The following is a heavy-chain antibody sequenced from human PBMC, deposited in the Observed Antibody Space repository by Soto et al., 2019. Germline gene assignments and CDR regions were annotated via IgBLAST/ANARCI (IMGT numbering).Heavy chain of an antibody. CDR2: IWYDGYRK. CDR3: ARRGLGSYSDY. J-gene: IGHJ4*02. V-gene: IGHV3-33*01. D-gene: IGHD3-10*01. Sequence: PGVSLRLSCTASGFPFSNYGIHWVRQAPGKGLEWVVVIWYDGYRKYYADSVKGRFTISRDNSKNTLYLQMNSLRAEDTAVYYCARRGLGSYSDYWGQGTLVTVSS. CDR1: GFPFSNYG.